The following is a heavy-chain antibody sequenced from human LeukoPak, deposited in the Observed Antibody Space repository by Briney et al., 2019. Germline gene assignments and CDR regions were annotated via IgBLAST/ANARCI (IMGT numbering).Heavy chain of an antibody. J-gene: IGHJ4*02. CDR2: INPNSGGT. V-gene: IGHV1-2*06. CDR1: GYTFTGYY. D-gene: IGHD3-3*01. Sequence: ASVKVSCKAPGYTFTGYYMHWVRQAPGQGLEWMGRINPNSGGTNYAQKFQGRVTMTRDTSISTGYMELSRLRSDDTAVYYCARETEVFQFDYWGQGTLVTVSS. CDR3: ARETEVFQFDY.